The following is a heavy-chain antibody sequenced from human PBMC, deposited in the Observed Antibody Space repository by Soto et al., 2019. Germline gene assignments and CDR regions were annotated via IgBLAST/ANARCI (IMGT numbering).Heavy chain of an antibody. CDR3: ARDALSKSWFDP. V-gene: IGHV3-23*01. J-gene: IGHJ5*02. CDR2: ISGHDVTTT. CDR1: GFSVTHFA. D-gene: IGHD2-15*01. Sequence: EERLLESGGTLVQPGGSLTLSCTGSGFSVTHFAMSWVRRAPGKGLEWVSGISGHDVTTTHYAKSVRGPLTISRAAPKTPLTRKMNSPRVEETAVYRSARDALSKSWFDPRGEVTVFTAAS.